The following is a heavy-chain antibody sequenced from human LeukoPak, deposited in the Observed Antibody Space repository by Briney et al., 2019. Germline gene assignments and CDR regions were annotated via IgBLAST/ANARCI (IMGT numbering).Heavy chain of an antibody. D-gene: IGHD6-6*01. CDR3: ARGIRIRAARQGDYYYMDV. CDR1: GYTFTSYD. V-gene: IGHV1-8*03. J-gene: IGHJ6*03. Sequence: GASVKVSCKASGYTFTSYDINWVRQATGQGLEWMGWINPNSGNTGYAQKFQGRVTITRNTSISTAYMELSSLRSEDTAVYYCARGIRIRAARQGDYYYMDVWGKGTTVTVSS. CDR2: INPNSGNT.